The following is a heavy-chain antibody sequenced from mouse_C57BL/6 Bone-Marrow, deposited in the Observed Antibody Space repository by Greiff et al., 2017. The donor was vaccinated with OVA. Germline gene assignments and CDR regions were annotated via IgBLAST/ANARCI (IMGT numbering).Heavy chain of an antibody. CDR3: AREGAGRDAMDY. Sequence: DVMLVESGGGLVKPGGSLKLSCAASGFTFSDYGMYWVRQAPEKGLEWVAYISSGSSTIYYADTVKGRFTISRDNAKNTLFLQMTSLRSEDTAMYYCAREGAGRDAMDYWGQGTSVTVSS. CDR1: GFTFSDYG. D-gene: IGHD1-1*01. J-gene: IGHJ4*01. V-gene: IGHV5-17*01. CDR2: ISSGSSTI.